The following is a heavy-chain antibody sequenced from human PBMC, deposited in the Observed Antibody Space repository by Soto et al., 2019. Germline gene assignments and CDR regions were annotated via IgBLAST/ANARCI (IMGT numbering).Heavy chain of an antibody. V-gene: IGHV1-69*06. Sequence: GASVKVSCKASAGTFSSYAISWVRQAHGQGLGWMGGSIPIFGTANYAQKFQGRVTITADKSTSTAYMELSSLRSEDTAVYYCARGRGRYDILTGYYKNWFDPWGQGTLVTVSS. CDR2: SIPIFGTA. CDR1: AGTFSSYA. J-gene: IGHJ5*02. D-gene: IGHD3-9*01. CDR3: ARGRGRYDILTGYYKNWFDP.